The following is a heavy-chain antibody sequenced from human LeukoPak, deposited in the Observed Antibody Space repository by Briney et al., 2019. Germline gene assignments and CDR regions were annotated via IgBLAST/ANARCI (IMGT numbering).Heavy chain of an antibody. Sequence: GGSLRLSCAASGFTFSSYWMSWVRQAPGKGLEWVANIKQDGSEKYYVDSVKGRFTISRDNAKNSLYLQMNSLRAEDTAVYYCARDRFDFWSGYYYGNNWFDPWGQGTLVTVSS. D-gene: IGHD3-3*01. J-gene: IGHJ5*02. CDR2: IKQDGSEK. V-gene: IGHV3-7*01. CDR1: GFTFSSYW. CDR3: ARDRFDFWSGYYYGNNWFDP.